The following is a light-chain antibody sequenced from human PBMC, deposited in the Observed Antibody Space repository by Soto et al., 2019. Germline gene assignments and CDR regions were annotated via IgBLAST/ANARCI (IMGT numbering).Light chain of an antibody. Sequence: EIVMTQSPATLSVSPGERATLSSSDSQSVSSHLASYQQNPGHALRLLIYGPSSRATGIPARFSGRGSGTEFTHTISSLQSDDFALYYCQKYNNWTFGQGTHGGYQ. CDR2: GPS. CDR3: QKYNNWT. V-gene: IGKV3-15*01. CDR1: QSVSSH. J-gene: IGKJ1*01.